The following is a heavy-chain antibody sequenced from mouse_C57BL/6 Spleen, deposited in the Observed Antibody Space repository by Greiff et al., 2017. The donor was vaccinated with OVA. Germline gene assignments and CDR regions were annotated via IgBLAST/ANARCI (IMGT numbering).Heavy chain of an antibody. CDR3: ARFYDGCVDD. Sequence: VPLQQSGAELVKPGASVKLSCTASGFHIKAYYMHWVKQRPEPGLEWIGRIDPADGETTYAPKFQGKATITADTSSNTAYLQLSSLASEDTAVDDCARFYDGCVDDWGQGTTLTVSA. V-gene: IGHV14-2*01. D-gene: IGHD2-3*01. CDR2: IDPADGET. CDR1: GFHIKAYY. J-gene: IGHJ2*01.